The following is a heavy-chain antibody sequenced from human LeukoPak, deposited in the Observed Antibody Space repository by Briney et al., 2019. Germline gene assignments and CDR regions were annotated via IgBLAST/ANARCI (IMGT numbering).Heavy chain of an antibody. CDR3: ARLMSVVGALDAFSI. V-gene: IGHV5-51*01. CDR2: IYPSDSDT. Sequence: ASVKVSCKASGYTFTNYWIGWVRQMPGKGLEWMGIIYPSDSDTRYSPSFRGQVTLSVDTSINTAYLQWSSLKASDTAMYYCARLMSVVGALDAFSIWGQGTMVTVSS. D-gene: IGHD1-26*01. CDR1: GYTFTNYW. J-gene: IGHJ3*02.